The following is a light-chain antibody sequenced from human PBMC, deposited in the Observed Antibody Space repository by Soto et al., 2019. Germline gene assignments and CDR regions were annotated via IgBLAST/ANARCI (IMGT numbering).Light chain of an antibody. Sequence: QSALTQPDSLSGSPGQSITISCTGPSSDVGGYNYVSWYQQHPGKAPKLMIYEVSNRPSGVSNRFSGSKSGNTASLTISGLQAEDEADYYCSSYTSSSTLVVFGGGTKFTGL. CDR1: SSDVGGYNY. CDR3: SSYTSSSTLVV. J-gene: IGLJ2*01. V-gene: IGLV2-14*01. CDR2: EVS.